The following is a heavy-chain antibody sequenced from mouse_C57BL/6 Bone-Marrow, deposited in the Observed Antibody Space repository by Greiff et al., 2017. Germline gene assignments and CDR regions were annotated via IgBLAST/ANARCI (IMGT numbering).Heavy chain of an antibody. CDR2: FHPYNDDT. Sequence: VQLQESGAELVKPGASVKMSCKASGYTFTTYPIEWMKQNHGKSLEWIGNFHPYNDDTKYNEKFKGKATLTVEKSSSTVYLGLSRLTSDDSAVYYGARGGNYGGYYFDYWGQGTTLTVSS. CDR1: GYTFTTYP. V-gene: IGHV1-47*01. CDR3: ARGGNYGGYYFDY. D-gene: IGHD2-1*01. J-gene: IGHJ2*01.